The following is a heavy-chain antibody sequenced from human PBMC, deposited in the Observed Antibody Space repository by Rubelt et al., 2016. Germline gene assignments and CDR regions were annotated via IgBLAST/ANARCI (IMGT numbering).Heavy chain of an antibody. V-gene: IGHV1-69*04. J-gene: IGHJ4*02. CDR1: GYTFTSYG. D-gene: IGHD6-6*01. Sequence: QVQLVQSGAEVKKPGASVKVSCKASGYTFTSYGISWVRQAPGHGLEWMGRIIPILGIGLPTSARKFQVRVTITADKSTGTAYMELGSLGSEDTAVYYCAGSSSSSEGYWGQGTLVTVSS. CDR2: IIPILGIGLP. CDR3: AGSSSSSEGY.